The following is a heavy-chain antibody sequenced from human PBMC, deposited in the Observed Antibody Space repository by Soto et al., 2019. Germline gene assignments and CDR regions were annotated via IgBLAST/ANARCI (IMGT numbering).Heavy chain of an antibody. D-gene: IGHD3-22*01. CDR3: ERGGYYEYFSY. J-gene: IGHJ1*01. Sequence: PSETLSLTCTVSGGSVTSGNDYWSWIRQPPGKGLEWIGYIYHSGSTNYNPSFKSRLTISGDTSKNQVSLKLTSVTAADTAVYYCERGGYYEYFSYWGQGTMVTVYS. V-gene: IGHV4-61*01. CDR2: IYHSGST. CDR1: GGSVTSGNDY.